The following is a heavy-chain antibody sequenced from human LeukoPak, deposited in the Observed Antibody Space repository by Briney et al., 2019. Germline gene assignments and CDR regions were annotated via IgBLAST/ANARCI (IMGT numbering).Heavy chain of an antibody. CDR2: IYTSGST. J-gene: IGHJ5*02. CDR3: ARAWVYCSSTSCYTESLVSWFDP. D-gene: IGHD2-2*02. CDR1: GGSISSYY. V-gene: IGHV4-4*07. Sequence: PSETLSLTCTVSGGSISSYYWSWIRQPAGKGLEWTGRIYTSGSTNYNPSLKSRVTMSVDTSKNQFSLKLSSVTAADTAVYYCARAWVYCSSTSCYTESLVSWFDPWGQGTLVTVSS.